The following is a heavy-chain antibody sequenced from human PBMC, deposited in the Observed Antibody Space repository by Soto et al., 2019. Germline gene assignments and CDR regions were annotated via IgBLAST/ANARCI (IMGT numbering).Heavy chain of an antibody. D-gene: IGHD1-1*01. CDR3: XRDXXNVVXXXXXXXXXXXXXXX. CDR2: ISSSSSYI. V-gene: IGHV3-21*01. J-gene: IGHJ6*02. CDR1: GFTFSSYS. Sequence: EVQLVESGGGLVKPGGSLRLSCAASGFTFSSYSMNWVRQAPGKGLEWVSSISSSSSYIYYADSVKGRFTISRDNAKNSLYLXMNSLXAXDXXVXXXXRDXXNVVXXXXXXXXXXXXXXXWGQGTTVTVSS.